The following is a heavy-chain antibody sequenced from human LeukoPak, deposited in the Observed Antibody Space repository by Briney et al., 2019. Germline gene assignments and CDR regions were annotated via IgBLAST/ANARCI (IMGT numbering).Heavy chain of an antibody. CDR2: ISYDGSNK. CDR3: ANLPSSSPRRSFDY. V-gene: IGHV3-30*18. D-gene: IGHD6-6*01. Sequence: PGGSQRLSCAASGFTFSSYGMHWVRQAPGKGLEWVAVISYDGSNKYYADSVKGRFTISRDNSKNTLYLQMNSLRAEDTAVYYCANLPSSSPRRSFDYWGQGTLVTVSS. J-gene: IGHJ4*02. CDR1: GFTFSSYG.